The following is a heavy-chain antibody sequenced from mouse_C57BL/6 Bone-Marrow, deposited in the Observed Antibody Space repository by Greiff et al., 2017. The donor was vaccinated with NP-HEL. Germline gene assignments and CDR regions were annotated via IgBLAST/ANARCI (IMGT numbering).Heavy chain of an antibody. CDR2: ISDGGSYT. Sequence: DVMLVESGGGLVKPGGSLKLSCAASGFTFSSYAMSWVRQTPEKRLEWVATISDGGSYTYYPDNVTGRFTISSDNAKNNLDLQMSHLKSEDTAMYYWARGRGITTVVARWYFDVWGTGTTVTVSS. D-gene: IGHD1-1*01. CDR1: GFTFSSYA. CDR3: ARGRGITTVVARWYFDV. J-gene: IGHJ1*03. V-gene: IGHV5-4*03.